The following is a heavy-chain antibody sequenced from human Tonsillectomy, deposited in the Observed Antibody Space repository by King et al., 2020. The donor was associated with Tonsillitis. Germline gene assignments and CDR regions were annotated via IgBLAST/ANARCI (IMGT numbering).Heavy chain of an antibody. Sequence: VQLVESGGGLVQPGRSLRLSCAASGFTFSSYAMSWVRQAPGKGLEWVSAISGCGGSTYYADSVKGRFTISRDNAKNTLYLQMNSLRAEDTAVYYCAKERNYYGSGSPGVPHWFDPWGQGTLVTVSS. CDR1: GFTFSSYA. V-gene: IGHV3-23*04. J-gene: IGHJ5*02. CDR2: ISGCGGST. D-gene: IGHD3-10*01. CDR3: AKERNYYGSGSPGVPHWFDP.